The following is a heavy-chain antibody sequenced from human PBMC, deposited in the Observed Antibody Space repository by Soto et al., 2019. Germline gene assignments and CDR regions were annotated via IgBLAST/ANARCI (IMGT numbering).Heavy chain of an antibody. D-gene: IGHD1-7*01. CDR1: GFTFSSYD. CDR3: VRRVSGNYDY. V-gene: IGHV3-64*01. Sequence: EVQLAESGGGMVQPGGSLRLSCVASGFTFSSYDMHWVRQAPGKGLEYVSSISSNGGTTYYGNSVKGRFTISRDNSKNILYRQMGGLRAEDMDVYYCVRRVSGNYDYWGQGTLVTVSS. J-gene: IGHJ4*02. CDR2: ISSNGGTT.